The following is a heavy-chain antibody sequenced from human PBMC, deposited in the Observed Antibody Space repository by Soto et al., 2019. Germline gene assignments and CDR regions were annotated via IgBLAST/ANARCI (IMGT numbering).Heavy chain of an antibody. CDR3: ARGGDITMVRGVIWPFDY. D-gene: IGHD3-10*01. J-gene: IGHJ4*02. Sequence: QVQLVQSGAGEKKPGAPVKVSCQAFGYTFTCYAMHWVRPAPRQRPGGMGLINAGNGNTKYSQKFQGRVTITRDTTASTAYMELSSLRSEDTAVYYCARGGDITMVRGVIWPFDYWGQGTLVTVSS. CDR2: INAGNGNT. V-gene: IGHV1-3*05. CDR1: GYTFTCYA.